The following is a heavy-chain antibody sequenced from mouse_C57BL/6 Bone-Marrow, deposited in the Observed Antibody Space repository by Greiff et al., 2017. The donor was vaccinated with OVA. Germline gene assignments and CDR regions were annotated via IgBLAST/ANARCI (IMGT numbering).Heavy chain of an antibody. CDR2: INPNNGGT. Sequence: VQLQQSGPELVKPGASVKIPCKASGYTFTDYNMDWVKQSHGKSLEWIGDINPNNGGTIYNQKFKGKATLTVDKSSSTAYMELRSLTSEDTAVYYCARPHYYGSSSYWYFDVWGTGTTVTVSS. J-gene: IGHJ1*03. CDR1: GYTFTDYN. CDR3: ARPHYYGSSSYWYFDV. D-gene: IGHD1-1*01. V-gene: IGHV1-18*01.